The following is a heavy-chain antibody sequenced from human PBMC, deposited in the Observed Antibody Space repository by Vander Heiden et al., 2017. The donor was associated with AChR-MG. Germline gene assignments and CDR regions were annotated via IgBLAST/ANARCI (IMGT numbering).Heavy chain of an antibody. CDR2: ISGSGGST. J-gene: IGHJ4*02. CDR3: ASTYSGYDWEGRAVPGAFDY. D-gene: IGHD5-12*01. Sequence: EVQLLESGGGLVQPGGSLRLSCAASGFTFSSYAMSWVRQAPGKGLEWVSAISGSGGSTYYADSVKGRFTIARDNSKNTLYLQRNSLRAEDTAVYYCASTYSGYDWEGRAVPGAFDYWGQGTLVTVSS. CDR1: GFTFSSYA. V-gene: IGHV3-23*01.